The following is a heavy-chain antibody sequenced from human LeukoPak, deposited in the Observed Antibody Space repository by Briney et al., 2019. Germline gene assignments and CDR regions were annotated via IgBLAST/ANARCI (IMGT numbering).Heavy chain of an antibody. Sequence: SETLSLTCTVSGGSTSSSSNYWGWIRQPPGKGLQWIGFIYSSGSTNYNPSLKSRVTISLDTSKNQFSLRVSSVTSADTAVYYCARGNSGYDYAFDIWGQGTMVTVSS. V-gene: IGHV4-61*05. CDR1: GGSTSSSSNY. J-gene: IGHJ3*02. CDR3: ARGNSGYDYAFDI. D-gene: IGHD5-12*01. CDR2: IYSSGST.